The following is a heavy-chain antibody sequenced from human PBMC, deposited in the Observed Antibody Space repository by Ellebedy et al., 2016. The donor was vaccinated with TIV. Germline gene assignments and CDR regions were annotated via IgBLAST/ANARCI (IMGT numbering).Heavy chain of an antibody. V-gene: IGHV1-69*04. CDR2: IIPILGIA. D-gene: IGHD1-1*01. CDR1: GYTFTSYA. Sequence: AASVKVSCKASGYTFTSYAISWVRQAPGQGLEWMGRIIPILGIANYAQKFQGRVTITADKSTSTAYMELSSMRSEDTAVYYCARHPTTTGTTGAYWFDPWGQGTLVTVSS. CDR3: ARHPTTTGTTGAYWFDP. J-gene: IGHJ5*02.